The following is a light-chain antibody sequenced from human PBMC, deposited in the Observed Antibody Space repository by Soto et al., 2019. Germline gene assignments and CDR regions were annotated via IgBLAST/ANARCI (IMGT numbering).Light chain of an antibody. V-gene: IGLV2-8*01. CDR1: NNEVGGYNY. J-gene: IGLJ1*01. CDR3: SSYAGSNNFGV. CDR2: EVS. Sequence: QAVLTQPPPASGSPGQSVTISCPGNNNEVGGYNYVSWYQQHPGKAPKLMIHEVSKRPSGVPDRFSGSKSGNTASLTVSGLQAEDEADYYCSSYAGSNNFGVFGTGTKVTVL.